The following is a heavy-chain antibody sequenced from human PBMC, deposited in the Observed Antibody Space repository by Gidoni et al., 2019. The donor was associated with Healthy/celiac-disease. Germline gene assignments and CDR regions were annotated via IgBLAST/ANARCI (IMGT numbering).Heavy chain of an antibody. CDR1: GFTVSSNY. J-gene: IGHJ4*02. Sequence: EVQLVESGGGLVQPGGSLRLSCAASGFTVSSNYMRWVRQAPGKGLEWVSFIYSGGSTYYADAVKGRFTISRDNSKNTLYLQMNSLRAEDTAVYYCASREHYSGSYGEDYWGQGTLVTVSS. V-gene: IGHV3-66*01. CDR2: IYSGGST. CDR3: ASREHYSGSYGEDY. D-gene: IGHD1-26*01.